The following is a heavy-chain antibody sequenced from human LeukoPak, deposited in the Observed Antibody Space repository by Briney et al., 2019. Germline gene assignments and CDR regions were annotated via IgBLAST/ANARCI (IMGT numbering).Heavy chain of an antibody. CDR2: ISYDGSNK. CDR3: AKDRYYDSSGYPLDY. Sequence: GGSLRLSCAVSGFTFSSYGMHWVRQAPGKGLEWVAVISYDGSNKYYADSVKGRFTISRDNSKNTLYLQMNSLRAEDTAVYYCAKDRYYDSSGYPLDYWGQGTLVTVSS. CDR1: GFTFSSYG. D-gene: IGHD3-22*01. J-gene: IGHJ4*02. V-gene: IGHV3-30*18.